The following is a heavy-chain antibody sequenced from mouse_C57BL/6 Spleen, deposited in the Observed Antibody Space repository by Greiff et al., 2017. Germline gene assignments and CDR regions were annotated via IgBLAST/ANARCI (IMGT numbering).Heavy chain of an antibody. CDR2: IYPGDGDT. CDR1: GYAFSSSW. Sequence: LMEPGASVKISCKASGYAFSSSWMNWVKQRPGKGLEWIGRIYPGDGDTNYNGKFKGKATRTADKSSSTADMQLSSLTSEDSAVYFCARESYGSSPWFAYWGQGTLVTVSA. V-gene: IGHV1-82*01. D-gene: IGHD1-1*01. J-gene: IGHJ3*01. CDR3: ARESYGSSPWFAY.